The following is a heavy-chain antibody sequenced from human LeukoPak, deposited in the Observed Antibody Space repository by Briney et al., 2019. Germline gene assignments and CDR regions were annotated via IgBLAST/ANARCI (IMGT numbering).Heavy chain of an antibody. D-gene: IGHD3-9*01. CDR2: IYTSGST. CDR3: ARPRPYDILTGYSGAFDI. Sequence: SETLSLTCTVSGGSISSYYWSWIRQPAGKGLEWIGRIYTSGSTNYNPSLKSRVTMSVDTSKNQFSLKLSSVTAADTAVYYCARPRPYDILTGYSGAFDIWGQGTMVTVSS. V-gene: IGHV4-4*07. CDR1: GGSISSYY. J-gene: IGHJ3*02.